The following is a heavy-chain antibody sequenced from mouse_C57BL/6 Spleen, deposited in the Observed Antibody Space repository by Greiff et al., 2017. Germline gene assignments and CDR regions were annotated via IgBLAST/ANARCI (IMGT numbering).Heavy chain of an antibody. J-gene: IGHJ2*01. CDR3: ARNEEVTVGDY. CDR1: GFSLTSYG. Sequence: VQLQQSGPGLVQPSPCLSITCTVSGFSLTSYGVHWVRQSPGKGLEWLGVIWRGGSTDYNAAFISRLSISKDNSNSQVFFKMNSLQADDTAIYYCARNEEVTVGDYWGQGTTLTVSS. D-gene: IGHD1-1*01. V-gene: IGHV2-2*01. CDR2: IWRGGST.